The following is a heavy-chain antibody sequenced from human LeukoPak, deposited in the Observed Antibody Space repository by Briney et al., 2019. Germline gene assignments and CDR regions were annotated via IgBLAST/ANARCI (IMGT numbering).Heavy chain of an antibody. V-gene: IGHV1-69*13. Sequence: GASVKVSCKASGGTFSSYAISWVRQAPGQGLEWMGGIIPIFGTANYAQKFQGRVTITADESTSTAYMELSSLRSEDTAVYYCALGWELLRPTDYWGQGTLVTVSS. D-gene: IGHD1-26*01. CDR2: IIPIFGTA. J-gene: IGHJ4*02. CDR3: ALGWELLRPTDY. CDR1: GGTFSSYA.